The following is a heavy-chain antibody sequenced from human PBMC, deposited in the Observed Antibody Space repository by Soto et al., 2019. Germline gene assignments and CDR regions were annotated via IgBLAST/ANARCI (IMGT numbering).Heavy chain of an antibody. V-gene: IGHV3-33*01. D-gene: IGHD4-17*01. CDR2: IGSDGRRA. J-gene: IGHJ4*02. Sequence: QVQLVESGGGVVQPGGSLRLSCAASGFTFGRHGMHWVRQAPGKGLEWVAVIGSDGRRASYADSVKGRFTISRDNGQNALYLKMNSLRAEETAVYYCARDDDYGDNGLDYWGQGTLVTVSS. CDR1: GFTFGRHG. CDR3: ARDDDYGDNGLDY.